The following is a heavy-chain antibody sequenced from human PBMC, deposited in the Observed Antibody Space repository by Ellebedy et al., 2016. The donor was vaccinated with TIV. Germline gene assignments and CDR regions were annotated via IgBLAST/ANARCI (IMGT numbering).Heavy chain of an antibody. CDR2: ISGSGGST. V-gene: IGHV3-23*01. J-gene: IGHJ4*02. D-gene: IGHD3-10*01. CDR1: GFTFSSYA. Sequence: GESLKISXAASGFTFSSYAMSWVRQAPGKGLEWVSAISGSGGSTYYADSVKGRFTISRDNSKNTLYLQMNSLRAEDTAVYYCARDFSGSFTYWGQGTLVTVSS. CDR3: ARDFSGSFTY.